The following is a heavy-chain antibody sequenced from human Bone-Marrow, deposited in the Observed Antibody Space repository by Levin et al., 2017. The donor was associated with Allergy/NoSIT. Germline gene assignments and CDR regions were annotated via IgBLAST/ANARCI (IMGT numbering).Heavy chain of an antibody. CDR2: INYSGTT. V-gene: IGHV4-39*01. J-gene: IGHJ6*02. CDR3: ARLNYSDSLNFYGMDV. D-gene: IGHD4-11*01. Sequence: SQTLSLTCSVSGDSFTSTTPYWGWIRQPPGKGLDWIGSINYSGTTYHNPSLKSRVTVSVDTSKNQFSLRLTSVTAADTGVYYCARLNYSDSLNFYGMDVWGQGTTVTVS. CDR1: GDSFTSTTPY.